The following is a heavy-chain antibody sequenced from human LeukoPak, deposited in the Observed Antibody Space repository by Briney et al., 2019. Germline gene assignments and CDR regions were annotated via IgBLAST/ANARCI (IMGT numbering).Heavy chain of an antibody. CDR1: GFTFSSLA. CDR3: AKGQKLDDGVFDS. D-gene: IGHD1-1*01. V-gene: IGHV3-23*01. CDR2: ICSIGDTT. Sequence: GWSLRLSCTASGFTFSSLAMTWVRQAPGKGREWVSTICSIGDTTYNADSVKGRFTTTRDNSKNTLYLELYSLRVEDTATFYCAKGQKLDDGVFDSWGQGTMVTVSS. J-gene: IGHJ4*02.